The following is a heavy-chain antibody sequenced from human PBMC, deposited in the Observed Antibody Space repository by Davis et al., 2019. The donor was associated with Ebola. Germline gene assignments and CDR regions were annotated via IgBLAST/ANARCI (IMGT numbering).Heavy chain of an antibody. Sequence: SQTLSLTCGVYNGSLRGFFWSWIRQPPGKGLEWLGEIRPGGSTNYSPSLKNRLTMSMDTSKNQVSLKLKSVTAADSAVYYCARTALTSVSDSGLGYNYFGPWGQGTLVTVSS. V-gene: IGHV4-34*01. CDR1: NGSLRGFF. D-gene: IGHD4-17*01. CDR2: IRPGGST. J-gene: IGHJ5*02. CDR3: ARTALTSVSDSGLGYNYFGP.